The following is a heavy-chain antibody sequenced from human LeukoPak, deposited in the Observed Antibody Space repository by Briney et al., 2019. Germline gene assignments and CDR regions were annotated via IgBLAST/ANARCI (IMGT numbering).Heavy chain of an antibody. CDR1: GGSISSGSYY. Sequence: SETLSLTCTVSGGSISSGSYYWSWIRQPAGKGLEWIGRIYTSGSTNYNPSLKSRVTISVDTSKNQFSLKPSSVTAADTAVYYCARDSYSSRTFDYWGQGTLVTVSS. J-gene: IGHJ4*02. D-gene: IGHD6-13*01. CDR2: IYTSGST. CDR3: ARDSYSSRTFDY. V-gene: IGHV4-61*02.